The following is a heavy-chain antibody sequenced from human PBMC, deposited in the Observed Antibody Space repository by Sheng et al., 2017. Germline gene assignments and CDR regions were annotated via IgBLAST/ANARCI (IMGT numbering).Heavy chain of an antibody. Sequence: QVQLVQSGAEVKKPGSSVKVSCKASGGTFTSFAISWVRQAPGQGLEWMGGIIPMSGTANYAQKFQGRVTITADESTSTAYMDLISLRSEDTAVYYCARDQDYYGSGSYSYYAMDVWDQGP. J-gene: IGHJ6*02. V-gene: IGHV1-69*13. CDR1: GGTFTSFA. CDR3: ARDQDYYGSGSYSYYAMDV. CDR2: IIPMSGTA. D-gene: IGHD3-10*01.